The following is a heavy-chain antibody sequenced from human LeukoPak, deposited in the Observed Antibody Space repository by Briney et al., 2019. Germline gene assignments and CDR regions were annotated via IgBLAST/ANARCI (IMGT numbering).Heavy chain of an antibody. J-gene: IGHJ4*02. V-gene: IGHV3-30*18. Sequence: PGRSLRLSCAASGFTFSSYGMHWVRQAPGKGLEWVAVISYDGSNKYYADSVKGRFTISRDNSKNTLYLQMNSLRAEDTAVYYCAKDLMVRGVISFDYWGQGTLVTVSS. D-gene: IGHD3-10*01. CDR1: GFTFSSYG. CDR3: AKDLMVRGVISFDY. CDR2: ISYDGSNK.